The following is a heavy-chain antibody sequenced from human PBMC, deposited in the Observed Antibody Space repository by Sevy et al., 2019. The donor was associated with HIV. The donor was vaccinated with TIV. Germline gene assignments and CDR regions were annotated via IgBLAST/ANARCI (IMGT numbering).Heavy chain of an antibody. V-gene: IGHV3-74*01. J-gene: IGHJ6*02. CDR3: ARAYAHYGDSIGFYYGMDV. CDR2: INGDGGSA. CDR1: GFTFSSYW. Sequence: GGSLGLSCAASGFTFSSYWMHWVRQAPGKGLLWVSLINGDGGSANYADSVKGRFIISRDNAKNTLYLQMNSLRAEDTAMYYCARAYAHYGDSIGFYYGMDVWGQGITVTVSS. D-gene: IGHD4-17*01.